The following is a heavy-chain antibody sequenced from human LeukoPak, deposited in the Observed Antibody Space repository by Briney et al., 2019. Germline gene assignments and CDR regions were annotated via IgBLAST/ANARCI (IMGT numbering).Heavy chain of an antibody. Sequence: GGSLRLSCAASGFTFSSYSMSWVRQAPGKGLEWVSAISGSGGSTYYADSVKGRLTISRDNSKNTLYLQMNSLRAEDTAVYYCAKGGVGARPFDYWGQGTLVTVSS. CDR2: ISGSGGST. CDR1: GFTFSSYS. CDR3: AKGGVGARPFDY. J-gene: IGHJ4*02. V-gene: IGHV3-23*01. D-gene: IGHD1-26*01.